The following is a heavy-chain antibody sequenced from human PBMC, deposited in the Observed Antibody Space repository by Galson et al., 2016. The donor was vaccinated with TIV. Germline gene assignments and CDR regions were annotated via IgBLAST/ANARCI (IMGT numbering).Heavy chain of an antibody. D-gene: IGHD3-10*01. Sequence: SLRLSCAASGFTFSNARMNWVRQAPGKGLEWVGRSRSNTDGGTTEYAAPVKGRFIVSRDDSRNTLFLDVNSLKTDDTALYFCATEYYLASGTDPLVGYKGMDVWGQGTTVTVSS. V-gene: IGHV3-15*01. CDR2: SRSNTDGGTT. CDR1: GFTFSNAR. CDR3: ATEYYLASGTDPLVGYKGMDV. J-gene: IGHJ6*02.